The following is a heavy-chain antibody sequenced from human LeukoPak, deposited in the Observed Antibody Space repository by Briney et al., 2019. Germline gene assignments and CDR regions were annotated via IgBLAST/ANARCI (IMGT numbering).Heavy chain of an antibody. CDR1: GGSFSSYY. CDR2: IYYSGST. J-gene: IGHJ4*02. D-gene: IGHD3-3*01. V-gene: IGHV4-59*01. CDR3: ARDGRFLESDYFDY. Sequence: PSETLSLTCAVYGGSFSSYYWSWIRQPPGKGLEWIGYIYYSGSTNYNPSLKSRVTISVDTSKNQFSLKLSSVTAADTAVYYCARDGRFLESDYFDYWGQGTLVTVSS.